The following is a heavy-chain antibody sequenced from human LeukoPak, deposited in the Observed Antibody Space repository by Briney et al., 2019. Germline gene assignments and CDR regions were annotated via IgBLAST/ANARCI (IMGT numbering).Heavy chain of an antibody. D-gene: IGHD6-6*01. CDR1: GDSVSSKTAA. J-gene: IGHJ6*03. CDR3: AREYSSSSDYYYYMDV. Sequence: SQTLSLTCAISGDSVSSKTAAWNWIRQSPSRGLEWLGRTYYRSKWYNDYAVSVKSRITINPDTSKNQFSLQLNSVTPEDTAVYYCAREYSSSSDYYYYMDVWGKGTTVTVSS. CDR2: TYYRSKWYN. V-gene: IGHV6-1*01.